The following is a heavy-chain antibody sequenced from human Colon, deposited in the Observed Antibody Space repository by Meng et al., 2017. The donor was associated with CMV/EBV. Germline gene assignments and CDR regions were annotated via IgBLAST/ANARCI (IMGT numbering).Heavy chain of an antibody. D-gene: IGHD6-19*01. CDR3: ATGKAVAGKSYYYYGMDL. J-gene: IGHJ6*02. V-gene: IGHV3-7*01. CDR1: GFIFSDYW. Sequence: GESLKISCAASGFIFSDYWMSWVRQAPGKGLEWVANIKQGGGEKYYVDSVKGRFTISRDNAKNSLYLQLNSLRDEDTAVYYCATGKAVAGKSYYYYGMDLWGQGTTVTVSS. CDR2: IKQGGGEK.